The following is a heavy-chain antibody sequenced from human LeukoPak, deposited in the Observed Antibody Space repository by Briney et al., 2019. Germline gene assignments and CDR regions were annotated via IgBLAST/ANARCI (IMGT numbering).Heavy chain of an antibody. Sequence: GASMKVSCKASEYTFTGYYMHWVRQAPGQGLEWMGIINPSGGSTSYAQKFQGRVTMTRDTSTSTVYMELSSLRSEDTAVYYCVTAGTAIDYWGQGTLVTVSS. J-gene: IGHJ4*02. CDR2: INPSGGST. CDR3: VTAGTAIDY. D-gene: IGHD2-21*02. V-gene: IGHV1-46*01. CDR1: EYTFTGYY.